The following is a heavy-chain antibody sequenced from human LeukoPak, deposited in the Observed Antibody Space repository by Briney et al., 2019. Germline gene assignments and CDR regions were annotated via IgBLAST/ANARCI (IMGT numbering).Heavy chain of an antibody. Sequence: PGGSLRLSCAASGFTFSTYWMHWVRQAPGKGLVWVARISTDGSSTTYADSVKGRFTISRDNAENTLSLQMNSLRAEDTALYYCARPYGGGGYVVAYDVWGQGTMVTVSS. D-gene: IGHD3-10*01. CDR1: GFTFSTYW. CDR3: ARPYGGGGYVVAYDV. CDR2: ISTDGSST. J-gene: IGHJ3*01. V-gene: IGHV3-74*03.